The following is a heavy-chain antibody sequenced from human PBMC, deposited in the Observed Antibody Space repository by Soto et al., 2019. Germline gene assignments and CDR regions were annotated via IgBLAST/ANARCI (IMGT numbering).Heavy chain of an antibody. CDR2: IIPILGIA. CDR1: GGTFSSYT. V-gene: IGHV1-69*02. Sequence: ASVKVSCKASGGTFSSYTISWVRQAPGQGLEWMGRIIPILGIANYAQKFQGRVTITADKSTSTAYMELSSLRSEDTAVYYCAQAGVVAATGKSALYYFDYWGQGTLVTVSS. J-gene: IGHJ4*02. D-gene: IGHD2-15*01. CDR3: AQAGVVAATGKSALYYFDY.